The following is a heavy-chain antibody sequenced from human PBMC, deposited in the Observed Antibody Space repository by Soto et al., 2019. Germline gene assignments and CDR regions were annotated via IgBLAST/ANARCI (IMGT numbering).Heavy chain of an antibody. V-gene: IGHV1-18*01. CDR1: GYTFTSYG. Sequence: ASVKVSCKASGYTFTSYGISWVRQAPGQGLEWMGWISAYNGNTNYSQKFQGRVTITRDTSASTAYMELSSLRSEDTAVYYCAREGDGDNYYYYYGMDVWGQGTTVTVSS. CDR3: AREGDGDNYYYYYGMDV. CDR2: ISAYNGNT. J-gene: IGHJ6*02. D-gene: IGHD4-17*01.